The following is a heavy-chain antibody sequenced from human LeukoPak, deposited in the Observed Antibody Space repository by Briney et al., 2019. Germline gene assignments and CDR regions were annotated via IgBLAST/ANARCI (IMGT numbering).Heavy chain of an antibody. CDR1: GDSVSSNRAA. D-gene: IGHD5-18*01. V-gene: IGHV6-1*01. J-gene: IGHJ3*02. Sequence: SQTLSLTCVISGDSVSSNRAAWNWIRQSPSRGLEWLGRTYYRSKWYSDYVVSVKSRLNINPDTSKNQFSLQLNSVTPEDTAVYYCARGGQGDGYSADEAFDIWGQGTMVTVS. CDR3: ARGGQGDGYSADEAFDI. CDR2: TYYRSKWYS.